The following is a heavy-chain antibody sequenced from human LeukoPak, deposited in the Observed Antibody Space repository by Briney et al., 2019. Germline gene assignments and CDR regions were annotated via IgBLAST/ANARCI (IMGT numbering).Heavy chain of an antibody. D-gene: IGHD4-17*01. V-gene: IGHV1-69*05. Sequence: GASVKVSCKASGGTFSSYAISWVRQAPGQGLEWMGGIIPIFGTANYAQKFQGRVTITRNTSISTAYMELSSLRSEDTAVYYCAKDSDGYGESGYWGQGTLVTVSS. CDR1: GGTFSSYA. J-gene: IGHJ4*02. CDR3: AKDSDGYGESGY. CDR2: IIPIFGTA.